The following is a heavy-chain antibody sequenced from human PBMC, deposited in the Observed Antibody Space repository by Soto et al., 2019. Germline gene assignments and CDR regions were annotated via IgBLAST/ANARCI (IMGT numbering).Heavy chain of an antibody. J-gene: IGHJ5*02. D-gene: IGHD1-26*01. CDR3: ARVFRVGATNWFDP. CDR2: ISYDGSNK. CDR1: GFTFSSYA. V-gene: IGHV3-30-3*01. Sequence: QVQLVESGGGVVQPGRSLRLSCAASGFTFSSYAMHWVRQAPGKGLEWVAVISYDGSNKYYADSVKGRFTISRDNSKNTLYLQMNSLRAEDTAVYYCARVFRVGATNWFDPWGQGTLVTVSS.